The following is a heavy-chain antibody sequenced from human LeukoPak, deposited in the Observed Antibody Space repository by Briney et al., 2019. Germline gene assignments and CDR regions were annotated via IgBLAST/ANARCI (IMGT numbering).Heavy chain of an antibody. CDR2: IYYSGST. V-gene: IGHV4-39*01. CDR1: GGSIISSNYY. Sequence: PSETLSLTCTVSGGSIISSNYYWGWIRQPPGTGLEWIGSIYYSGSTYHNPSLKSRVTISVDTSKTQFSLKLRSVTAADTAVYYCARQKFYSTGWYPNWFDPWGQGTLVTVSS. J-gene: IGHJ5*02. D-gene: IGHD6-19*01. CDR3: ARQKFYSTGWYPNWFDP.